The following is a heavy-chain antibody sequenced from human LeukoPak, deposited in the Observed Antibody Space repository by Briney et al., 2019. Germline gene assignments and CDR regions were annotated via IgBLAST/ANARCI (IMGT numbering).Heavy chain of an antibody. D-gene: IGHD2-2*01. Sequence: SETLCLTCTVSGGSISSGANYWGCIRQPPGKGLEWIGYIYYSGSTYYNPSLKSRVTISVDTSKNQFSLKLSSVTAADTAVYYCASSPMLYCSSTSCPIVLDYWGQGTLVTVSS. V-gene: IGHV4-30-4*01. CDR3: ASSPMLYCSSTSCPIVLDY. J-gene: IGHJ4*02. CDR2: IYYSGST. CDR1: GGSISSGANY.